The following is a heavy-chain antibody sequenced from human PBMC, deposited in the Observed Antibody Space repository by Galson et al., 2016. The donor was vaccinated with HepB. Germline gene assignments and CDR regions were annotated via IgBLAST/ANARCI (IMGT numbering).Heavy chain of an antibody. J-gene: IGHJ4*02. V-gene: IGHV3-74*01. CDR3: GRRRDGYIDY. CDR2: IKSAGSGT. CDR1: GFTFSSYW. Sequence: SLRLSCAASGFTFSSYWMHWVRQAPEKGLVWVSRIKSAGSGTIYADSVKGRFTISRDNAKNTLYLQMDSLRAEDTAVYYCGRRRDGYIDYWGQGTLVIVSS.